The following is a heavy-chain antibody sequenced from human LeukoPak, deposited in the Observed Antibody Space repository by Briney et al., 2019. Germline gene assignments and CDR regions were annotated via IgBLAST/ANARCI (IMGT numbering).Heavy chain of an antibody. CDR1: GGSFSGYY. CDR3: ARVQAAGTRYYYYYYGMDV. CDR2: INHSGST. V-gene: IGHV4-34*01. D-gene: IGHD6-13*01. Sequence: SETLSLTCAVYGGSFSGYYWSWIRQPPGKGLEWIGEINHSGSTNYNPSLKSRVTISVDTSKNQFSLKLSSVTAADTAVYYCARVQAAGTRYYYYYYGMDVWGQGTTVTVSS. J-gene: IGHJ6*02.